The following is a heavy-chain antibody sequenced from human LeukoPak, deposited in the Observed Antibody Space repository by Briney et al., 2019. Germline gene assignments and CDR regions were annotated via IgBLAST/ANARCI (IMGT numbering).Heavy chain of an antibody. Sequence: GESLKISCKGSGYRFTNYWIAWVRQMPGKGLEWMGIIYPGDSDIRYSPSFQGHVTISADKSSSTAYLQWSSLKASDTAMYYCVRHRNWNYDYWGQGTLVTVSS. CDR2: IYPGDSDI. CDR3: VRHRNWNYDY. D-gene: IGHD1-1*01. CDR1: GYRFTNYW. V-gene: IGHV5-51*01. J-gene: IGHJ4*02.